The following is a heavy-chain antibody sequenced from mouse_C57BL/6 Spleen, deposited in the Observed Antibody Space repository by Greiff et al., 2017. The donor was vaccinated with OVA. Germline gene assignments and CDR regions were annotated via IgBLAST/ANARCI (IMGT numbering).Heavy chain of an antibody. CDR1: GFSFNTYA. V-gene: IGHV10-1*01. CDR2: IRSKSNNYAT. CDR3: VRHYYDYDGYAMDY. Sequence: EVMLVESGGGLVQPKGSLKLSCAASGFSFNTYAMNWVRQAPGKGLEWVARIRSKSNNYATYYADSVKDRFTISRDDSESMLYLQMNNLKTEDTAMYYCVRHYYDYDGYAMDYWGQGTSVTVSS. D-gene: IGHD2-4*01. J-gene: IGHJ4*01.